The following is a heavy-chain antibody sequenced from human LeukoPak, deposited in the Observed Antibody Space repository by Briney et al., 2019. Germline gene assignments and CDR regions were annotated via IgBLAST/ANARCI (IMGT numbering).Heavy chain of an antibody. Sequence: PSETLSLTCTVAGGSISSYYWSWIRQPPGKGREGFGYIYYSGMTNYNPSLNSRVTISVHKSKNQFYLKLSSVIDAATAVYYCEREPGGSSWYEDAFDIWGQGTMVTVSS. D-gene: IGHD6-13*01. J-gene: IGHJ3*02. CDR1: GGSISSYY. V-gene: IGHV4-59*01. CDR2: IYYSGMT. CDR3: EREPGGSSWYEDAFDI.